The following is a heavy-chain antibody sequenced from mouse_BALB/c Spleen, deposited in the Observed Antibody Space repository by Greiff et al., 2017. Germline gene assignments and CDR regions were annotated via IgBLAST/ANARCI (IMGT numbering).Heavy chain of an antibody. D-gene: IGHD1-1*01. CDR1: GFTFSSYA. J-gene: IGHJ1*01. V-gene: IGHV5-6-5*01. CDR3: ARGCYGSSYSYFDV. Sequence: EVQVVESGGGLVKPGGSLKLSCAASGFTFSSYAMSWVRQTPEKRLEWVASISSGGSTYYPDSVKGRFTISRDNARNILYLQMSSLRSEDTAMYYCARGCYGSSYSYFDVWGAGTTVTVSS. CDR2: ISSGGST.